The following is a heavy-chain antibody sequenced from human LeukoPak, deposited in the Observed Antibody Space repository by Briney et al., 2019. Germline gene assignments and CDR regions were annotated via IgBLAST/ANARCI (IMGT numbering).Heavy chain of an antibody. Sequence: ASVKVSCKTSGYTFTSYYIHWVRQAPGQGLEWLGIINPSGGSTTYAQKFQGRVTMTTDTSTSTVYMELTSLRSDDTAVYYCARSSAYYNEADIWGQGTMVTVPS. V-gene: IGHV1-46*01. D-gene: IGHD3-9*01. CDR1: GYTFTSYY. J-gene: IGHJ3*02. CDR3: ARSSAYYNEADI. CDR2: INPSGGST.